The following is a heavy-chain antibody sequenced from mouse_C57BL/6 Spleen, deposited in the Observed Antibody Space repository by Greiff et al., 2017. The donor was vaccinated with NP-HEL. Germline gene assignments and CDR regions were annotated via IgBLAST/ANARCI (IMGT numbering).Heavy chain of an antibody. V-gene: IGHV14-1*01. J-gene: IGHJ4*01. D-gene: IGHD2-3*01. Sequence: EVQLQQSGAELVRPGASVKLSCTASGFNIKDYYMHWVKQRPEQGLEWIGRIDPEDGDTEYAPKFQGKATMTADISYNTAYLQLSSLTSEDTAVYYCTFDGGAMDYWGQGTSVTVSS. CDR3: TFDGGAMDY. CDR2: IDPEDGDT. CDR1: GFNIKDYY.